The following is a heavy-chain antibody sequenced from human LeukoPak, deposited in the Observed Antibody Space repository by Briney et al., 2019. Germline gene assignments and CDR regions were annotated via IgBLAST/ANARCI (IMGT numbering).Heavy chain of an antibody. V-gene: IGHV3-23*01. CDR3: AKDRALGEQPFDY. CDR1: GFTFSSYA. Sequence: GGSLRLSCAASGFTFSSYAMSWVRQAPGRGLEWVSAISGSGGSTYYADSVKGRFTISRDNSKNTLYLQMNSLRAEDTAVYYCAKDRALGEQPFDYWGQGTLVTVSS. J-gene: IGHJ4*02. CDR2: ISGSGGST. D-gene: IGHD3-16*01.